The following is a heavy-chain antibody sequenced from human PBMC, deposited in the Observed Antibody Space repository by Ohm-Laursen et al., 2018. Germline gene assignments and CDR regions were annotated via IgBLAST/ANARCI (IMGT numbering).Heavy chain of an antibody. D-gene: IGHD1-1*01. V-gene: IGHV4-59*04. CDR3: ATILPGTWYAFDM. CDR1: GAPISTHY. Sequence: SETLSLTCTVSGAPISTHYWSWIRQPPGKGLEWIGYMYYSGITYYNPSLKSRVTMSIDTSKNQVSLKLNSVTAVDTAMYYCATILPGTWYAFDMWGQGTMVTVSS. J-gene: IGHJ3*02. CDR2: MYYSGIT.